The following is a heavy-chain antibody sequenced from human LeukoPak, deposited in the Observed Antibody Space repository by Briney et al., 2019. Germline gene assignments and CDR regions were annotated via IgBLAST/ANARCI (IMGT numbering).Heavy chain of an antibody. CDR1: GGTFSSYA. CDR3: AKDSLRWNNLGGYYFDY. CDR2: IIPIFGTA. D-gene: IGHD4-23*01. V-gene: IGHV1-69*13. J-gene: IGHJ4*02. Sequence: ASVKVSCKASGGTFSSYAISWVRQAPGQGLEWMGGIIPIFGTANYAQKFQGRVTITADESTSTAYMELSSLRAEDTAVYYCAKDSLRWNNLGGYYFDYWGQGTLVTVSS.